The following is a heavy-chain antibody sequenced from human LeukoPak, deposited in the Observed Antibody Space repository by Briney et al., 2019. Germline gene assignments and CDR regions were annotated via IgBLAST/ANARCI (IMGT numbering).Heavy chain of an antibody. CDR2: IYSGGST. V-gene: IGHV3-53*01. CDR3: ARAYSSSWYWNWFDP. D-gene: IGHD6-13*01. J-gene: IGHJ5*02. Sequence: GGSLRLSCAASGFTVSSNYMSWVRQAPGKGLEWVSIIYSGGSTYYADSVKGRFTISRDNSKNTLYLQMNSLRVEDTAVYYCARAYSSSWYWNWFDPWGQGTLVTVSS. CDR1: GFTVSSNY.